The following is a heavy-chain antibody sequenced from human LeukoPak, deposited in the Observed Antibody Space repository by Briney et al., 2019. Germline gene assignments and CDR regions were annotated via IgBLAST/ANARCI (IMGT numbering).Heavy chain of an antibody. J-gene: IGHJ6*04. V-gene: IGHV3-48*03. Sequence: GGSLRLSCAASGYTFSSYEMNWVRQAPGKGLKWVSYISSSGSTIYYADSVKGRFTISRDNAKNSLYLQMNSLRAEDTAVYYCAELGITMIGGVWGKGTTVTISS. D-gene: IGHD3-10*02. CDR3: AELGITMIGGV. CDR2: ISSSGSTI. CDR1: GYTFSSYE.